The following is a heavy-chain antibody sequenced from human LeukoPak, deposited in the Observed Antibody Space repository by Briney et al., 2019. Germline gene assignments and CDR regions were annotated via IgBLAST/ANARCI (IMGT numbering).Heavy chain of an antibody. CDR1: GFTFSSYW. CDR2: INSDGSST. CDR3: ARIPSGSYLYYFDY. Sequence: PGGSLRLSCAASGFTFSSYWMHWVRQAPGKGLVWVSRINSDGSSTSYADSVKGRFTISRDNSKNTLYLQMNSLRAEDTAVYYCARIPSGSYLYYFDYWGQGTLVTVSS. V-gene: IGHV3-74*01. D-gene: IGHD1-26*01. J-gene: IGHJ4*02.